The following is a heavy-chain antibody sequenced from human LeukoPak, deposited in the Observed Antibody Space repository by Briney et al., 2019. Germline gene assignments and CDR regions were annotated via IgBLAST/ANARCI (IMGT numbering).Heavy chain of an antibody. D-gene: IGHD6-19*01. Sequence: ASVKVSCKASGYTFTSYGIRWVRQAPGQGLEWMGWISAYNGNTNYAQKLQGRVTMTTDTSTSTAYMELRSLRSDDTAVYYCARAYSSGWFSGSAFDIWGQGTMVTVSS. CDR2: ISAYNGNT. CDR1: GYTFTSYG. CDR3: ARAYSSGWFSGSAFDI. J-gene: IGHJ3*02. V-gene: IGHV1-18*01.